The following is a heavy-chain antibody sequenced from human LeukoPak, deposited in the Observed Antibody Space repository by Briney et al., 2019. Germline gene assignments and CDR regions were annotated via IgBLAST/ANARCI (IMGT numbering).Heavy chain of an antibody. CDR2: IYSGGST. CDR3: ARDDHSGWYGGD. CDR1: GFTVSSNY. V-gene: IGHV3-53*01. D-gene: IGHD6-19*01. Sequence: GGSLRLSCAASGFTVSSNYMSWIRQAPGKGLEWVSVIYSGGSTYYADSVKGRFTISRDNSKNTLYVQMNSLRAEDTAVYYCARDDHSGWYGGDWGQGTLVTVSS. J-gene: IGHJ4*02.